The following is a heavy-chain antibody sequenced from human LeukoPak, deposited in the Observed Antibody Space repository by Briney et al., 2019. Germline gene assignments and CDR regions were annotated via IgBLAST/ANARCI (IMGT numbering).Heavy chain of an antibody. D-gene: IGHD2-2*01. CDR2: IYHSGST. J-gene: IGHJ4*02. Sequence: SQTLSLTCTVSGGSISSGDYYWSWIRQPPGKGLEWIGNIYHSGSTYYNPSLKSRVTMSLDTSKNQFSLKLTSVTAADTAVYYCGRAECSTSNCYALAYWGQGTLVTVSS. V-gene: IGHV4-30-4*01. CDR3: GRAECSTSNCYALAY. CDR1: GGSISSGDYY.